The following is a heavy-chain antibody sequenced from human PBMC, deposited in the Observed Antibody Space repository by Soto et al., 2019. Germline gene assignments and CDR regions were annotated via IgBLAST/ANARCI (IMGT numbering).Heavy chain of an antibody. V-gene: IGHV1-69*01. CDR2: IIPIFGTA. D-gene: IGHD6-19*01. Sequence: QVQLVQSGAEVKKPGSSVKVSCKASGGTFSSYAISWVRQAPGQGLEWMGGIIPIFGTANYAQKFQGRVTITADQSTSKVYMVLSSLRSEDTAVYYCARVFHGSGGWYVWFDPWGQGTLVTVSS. CDR3: ARVFHGSGGWYVWFDP. J-gene: IGHJ5*02. CDR1: GGTFSSYA.